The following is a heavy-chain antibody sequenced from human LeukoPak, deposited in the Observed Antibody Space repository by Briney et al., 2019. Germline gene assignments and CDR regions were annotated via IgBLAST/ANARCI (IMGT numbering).Heavy chain of an antibody. J-gene: IGHJ4*02. CDR1: GFIFNNYD. D-gene: IGHD2-15*01. CDR2: IGGSGGST. Sequence: GGSLRLSCVVSGFIFNNYDMSWVRQAPGKGLEWVSAIGGSGGSTYYADSVKGRFTISRDNSKNTLYLQMNSLRVEDTAIYYCAKVTVTMAATGDYWGQGTLVTVSS. CDR3: AKVTVTMAATGDY. V-gene: IGHV3-23*01.